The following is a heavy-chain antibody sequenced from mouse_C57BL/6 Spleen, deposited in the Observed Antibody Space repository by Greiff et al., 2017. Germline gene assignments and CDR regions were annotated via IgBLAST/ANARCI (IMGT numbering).Heavy chain of an antibody. J-gene: IGHJ4*01. CDR1: GFTFSDYG. V-gene: IGHV5-17*01. CDR3: ASGCYYAMDY. CDR2: ISSGSSTI. Sequence: EVKLVESGGGLVKPGGSLKLSCAASGFTFSDYGMHWVRQAPEKGLEWVAYISSGSSTIYYAATVKGRFTISRDNAKNTLFLQMTSLRSEDTAMYYCASGCYYAMDYWGQGTSVTVSS.